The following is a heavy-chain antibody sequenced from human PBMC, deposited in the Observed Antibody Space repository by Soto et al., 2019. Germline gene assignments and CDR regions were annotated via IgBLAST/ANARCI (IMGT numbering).Heavy chain of an antibody. CDR2: IYYSGST. V-gene: IGHV4-30-4*01. Sequence: PAETLSLTCTVSGGSISSGDYYWRWIRQPPGKGLEWIGYIYYSGSTYYNPSLKSRVTISVDTSKNQFSLKLSSVTAADTAVYYCARGRIAARPLDYWGQGTLVTVSS. D-gene: IGHD6-6*01. J-gene: IGHJ4*02. CDR3: ARGRIAARPLDY. CDR1: GGSISSGDYY.